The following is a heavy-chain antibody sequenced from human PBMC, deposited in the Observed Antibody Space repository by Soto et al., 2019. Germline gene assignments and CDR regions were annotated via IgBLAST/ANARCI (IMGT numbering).Heavy chain of an antibody. CDR2: IFFSGST. J-gene: IGHJ2*01. D-gene: IGHD3-9*01. CDR1: GGSFNRGGYY. Sequence: QVQLQESGPGLVKPSQTLSLTCTVSGGSFNRGGYYWTWILQHPGTGLVWIGYIFFSGSTNYNPAPHIPVTISLDTSKNHLSPKLSSVTAADKAVYYCAVLPTGHANSYFDLWGRGTLVTVSS. CDR3: AVLPTGHANSYFDL. V-gene: IGHV4-31*01.